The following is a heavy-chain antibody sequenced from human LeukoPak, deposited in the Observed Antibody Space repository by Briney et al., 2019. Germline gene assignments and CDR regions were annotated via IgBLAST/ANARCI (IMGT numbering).Heavy chain of an antibody. CDR1: GFTFSSYS. V-gene: IGHV3-48*01. Sequence: GGSLRLSCAASGFTFSSYSMNWVRQAPGKGLEWVSYISSSSSTIYYADSVKGRFTISRDNAKNSLYLQMNSLRAEDTAVYYCAGPRSSGYYWYFDYWGQGTLVTVSS. CDR3: AGPRSSGYYWYFDY. CDR2: ISSSSSTI. D-gene: IGHD3-22*01. J-gene: IGHJ4*02.